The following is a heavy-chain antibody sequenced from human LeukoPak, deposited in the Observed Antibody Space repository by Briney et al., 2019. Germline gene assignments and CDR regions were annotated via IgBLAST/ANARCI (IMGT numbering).Heavy chain of an antibody. CDR2: ISAYSGNT. J-gene: IGHJ6*03. D-gene: IGHD6-13*01. CDR1: GYTFTSYG. Sequence: ASVKVSCKASGYTFTSYGISWVRQAPGQGLEWMGWISAYSGNTNYAQKFQGRVTMTTDTSTSTAYMELRSLRSDDTAVYYCARGVGIAAATYFYYYMDVWGKGTTVTVSS. CDR3: ARGVGIAAATYFYYYMDV. V-gene: IGHV1-18*01.